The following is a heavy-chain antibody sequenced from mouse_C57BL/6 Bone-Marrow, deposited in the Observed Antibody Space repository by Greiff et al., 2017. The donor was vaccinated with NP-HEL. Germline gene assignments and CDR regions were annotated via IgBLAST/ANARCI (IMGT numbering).Heavy chain of an antibody. D-gene: IGHD1-1*01. Sequence: EVQRVESEGGLVQPGSSMKLSCTASGFTFSDYYMAWVRQVPEKGLEWVANINYDGSSTYYLDSLKSRFIISRDNAKNILYLQMSSLKSEDTATYYCARDGTYYYGSSTYAMDYWGQGTSVTVSS. V-gene: IGHV5-16*01. CDR1: GFTFSDYY. CDR2: INYDGSST. CDR3: ARDGTYYYGSSTYAMDY. J-gene: IGHJ4*01.